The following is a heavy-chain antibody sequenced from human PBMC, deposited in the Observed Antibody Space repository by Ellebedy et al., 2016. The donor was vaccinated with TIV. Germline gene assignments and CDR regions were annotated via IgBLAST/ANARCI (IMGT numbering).Heavy chain of an antibody. CDR2: IRHTGSRT. D-gene: IGHD6-19*01. V-gene: IGHV3-23*01. CDR1: GFTLNNYA. CDR3: AKGRGGGSDSSAPRYYFDS. Sequence: PGGSLRLSCAASGFTLNNYAMSWVSQAPGKGLEWVLTIRHTGSRTSYANSVEGRFIISRDNSKRTLYLQMNSLRAEDTAVYYCAKGRGGGSDSSAPRYYFDSWGLGTLVTVSS. J-gene: IGHJ4*02.